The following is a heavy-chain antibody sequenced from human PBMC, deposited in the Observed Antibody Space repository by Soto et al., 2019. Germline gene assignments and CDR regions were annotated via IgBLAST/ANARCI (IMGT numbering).Heavy chain of an antibody. Sequence: SETLSLTCTVSGGSISSYYWSWFRQSPGKRMEWIGYVHHSWGSSYNPSLQSRVAISLDTSKSQFSLKVTSVTATDTAVYYCARGITMVRGVVHYYYYGMDVWGQGTTVTVSS. J-gene: IGHJ6*02. CDR1: GGSISSYY. CDR2: VHHSWGS. CDR3: ARGITMVRGVVHYYYYGMDV. D-gene: IGHD3-10*01. V-gene: IGHV4-59*08.